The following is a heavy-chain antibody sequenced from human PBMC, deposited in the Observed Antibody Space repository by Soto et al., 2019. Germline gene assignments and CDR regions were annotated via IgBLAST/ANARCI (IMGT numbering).Heavy chain of an antibody. V-gene: IGHV3-33*01. J-gene: IGHJ5*02. D-gene: IGHD6-13*01. CDR1: GFTFSSYG. Sequence: QVQLVESGGGVVQPGRSLRLSCAASGFTFSSYGMHWVRQAPGKGLEWVAVIWYDGGEKYYADSAKGRFTISRDNSKNTLYLQMNSLSAEDTAVYYCARYVSSRYNNWIDPWGQGTLVTVSS. CDR2: IWYDGGEK. CDR3: ARYVSSRYNNWIDP.